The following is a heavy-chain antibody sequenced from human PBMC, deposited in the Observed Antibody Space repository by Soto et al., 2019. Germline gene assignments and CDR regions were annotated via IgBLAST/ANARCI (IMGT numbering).Heavy chain of an antibody. J-gene: IGHJ4*02. V-gene: IGHV3-23*01. CDR3: AKEGASSWYFFDY. Sequence: EVQLLESGENLVQPGGSLRLSCAASGFTFSNYAMNWVRQPPGKGLEWVSTISGSGGGAYYADSVKGRFTISRDNSKNTLYRQMNSLRGEDTAVYYCAKEGASSWYFFDYWGQGTLVTVSS. CDR1: GFTFSNYA. CDR2: ISGSGGGA. D-gene: IGHD6-13*01.